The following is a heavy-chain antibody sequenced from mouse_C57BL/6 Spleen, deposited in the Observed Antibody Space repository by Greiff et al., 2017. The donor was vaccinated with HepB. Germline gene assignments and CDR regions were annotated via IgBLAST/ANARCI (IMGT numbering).Heavy chain of an antibody. D-gene: IGHD2-4*01. CDR1: GFTFSSYA. V-gene: IGHV5-9-1*02. CDR3: TRGGDYDYDEGYYYAMDY. Sequence: EVQGVESGEGLVKPGGSLKLSCAASGFTFSSYAMSWVRQTPEKRLEWVAYISSGGDYIYYADTVKGRFTISRDNARNTLYLQMSSLKSEDTAMYYCTRGGDYDYDEGYYYAMDYWGQGTSVTVSS. CDR2: ISSGGDYI. J-gene: IGHJ4*01.